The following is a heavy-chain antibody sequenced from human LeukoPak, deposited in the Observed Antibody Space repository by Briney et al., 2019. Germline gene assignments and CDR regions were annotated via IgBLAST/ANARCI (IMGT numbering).Heavy chain of an antibody. Sequence: SQTLSLTCAISGDSVSSSSAAWAWIRRSPSGGLEWLGRTYYRSKWYNDYALFVRSRITINPDTSKNQFSLQLNSVTPEDTAVYFCARGNTVTGYYFDYWGQGTLVTVSS. CDR1: GDSVSSSSAA. V-gene: IGHV6-1*01. D-gene: IGHD4-11*01. CDR3: ARGNTVTGYYFDY. CDR2: TYYRSKWYN. J-gene: IGHJ4*02.